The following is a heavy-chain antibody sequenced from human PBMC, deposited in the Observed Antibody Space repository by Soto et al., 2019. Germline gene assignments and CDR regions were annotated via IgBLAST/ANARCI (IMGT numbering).Heavy chain of an antibody. D-gene: IGHD2-15*01. CDR1: GGSISSSSYY. CDR3: ARDWSGYGGNQTYYYYYYGMDV. Sequence: SETLSLTCTVSGGSISSSSYYWGWIRQPPGKGLEWIGSIYYSGSTYYNPSLKSRVTISVDTSKNQFSLKLSSVTAADTAVYYCARDWSGYGGNQTYYYYYYGMDVWGQGTTVT. CDR2: IYYSGST. V-gene: IGHV4-39*02. J-gene: IGHJ6*02.